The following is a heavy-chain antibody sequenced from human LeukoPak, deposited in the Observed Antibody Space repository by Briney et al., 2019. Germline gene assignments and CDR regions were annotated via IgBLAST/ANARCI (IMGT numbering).Heavy chain of an antibody. CDR1: GYTFTSYG. J-gene: IGHJ4*02. CDR3: AREFFGDYGSYYFDY. V-gene: IGHV1-69*13. D-gene: IGHD4-17*01. Sequence: SVKVSCKASGYTFTSYGISWVRQAPGQGLEWMGGIIPIFGTANYAQKFQGRVTITADESTSTAYMELSSLRSEDTAVYYCAREFFGDYGSYYFDYWGQGSLVTVSS. CDR2: IIPIFGTA.